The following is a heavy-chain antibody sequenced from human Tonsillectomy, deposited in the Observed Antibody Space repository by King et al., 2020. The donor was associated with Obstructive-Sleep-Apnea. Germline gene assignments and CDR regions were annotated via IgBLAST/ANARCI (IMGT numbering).Heavy chain of an antibody. D-gene: IGHD3-10*01. CDR1: GFIFSDYD. CDR3: TSALGSRALRDNWFDL. V-gene: IGHV3-21*01. CDR2: ITTISPYI. Sequence: VQLVESGGGLVKPGGSLRLSCAASGFIFSDYDMNWVRRAPGKGLEWVSSITTISPYIYYADSVKGRFTISRDNANNLVYLQMSSLRAEETAMYYCTSALGSRALRDNWFDLWGQGTLVTVSS. J-gene: IGHJ5*02.